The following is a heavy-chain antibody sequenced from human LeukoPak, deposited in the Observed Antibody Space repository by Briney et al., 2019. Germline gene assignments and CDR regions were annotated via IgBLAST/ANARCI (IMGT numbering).Heavy chain of an antibody. CDR2: INDSGSS. Sequence: SETLSLTCAVHGGSFSGYYWTWIRQPPGKGLEWTGEINDSGSSDYNPSLKSRVTISVDTSKNQFSLKLNSVTAADMAVYYCVRPRPGGGWFDYWGQGTRVTVSS. J-gene: IGHJ4*02. D-gene: IGHD1-14*01. CDR1: GGSFSGYY. V-gene: IGHV4-34*01. CDR3: VRPRPGGGWFDY.